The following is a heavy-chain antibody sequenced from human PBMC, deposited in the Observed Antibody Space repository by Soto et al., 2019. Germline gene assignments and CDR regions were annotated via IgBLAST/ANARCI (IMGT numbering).Heavy chain of an antibody. V-gene: IGHV3-23*01. CDR3: AKEGGSGSYSPYYYYYYMDV. D-gene: IGHD3-10*01. CDR1: GFTFSSYA. J-gene: IGHJ6*03. CDR2: ISGSGGST. Sequence: GVFLRLSCAASGFTFSSYAMSWVRQAPGKGLEWVSAISGSGGSTYYADSVKGRFTISRDNSKNTLYLQMNSLRAEDTAVYYCAKEGGSGSYSPYYYYYYMDVWGKGTTVTVSS.